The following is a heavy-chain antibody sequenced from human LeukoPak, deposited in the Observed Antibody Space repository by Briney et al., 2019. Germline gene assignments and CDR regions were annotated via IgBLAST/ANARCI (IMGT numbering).Heavy chain of an antibody. J-gene: IGHJ4*02. D-gene: IGHD3-3*01. CDR1: GGSFSGYY. V-gene: IGHV4-34*01. Sequence: PSETLSLTCAVYGGSFSGYYWSWIRQPPGKGLEWIGEINHSGSTYYNPSLKSRVTISVDTSKNQFSLKLSSVTAADTAVYYCARSIHSNTAPFLGYWGQGTLVTVSS. CDR3: ARSIHSNTAPFLGY. CDR2: INHSGST.